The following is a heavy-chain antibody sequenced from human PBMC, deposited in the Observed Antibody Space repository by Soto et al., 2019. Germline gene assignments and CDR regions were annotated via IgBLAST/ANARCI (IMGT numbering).Heavy chain of an antibody. CDR1: GISIICYY. CDR2: IHYSGSA. Sequence: PSETLSLTCTFSGISIICYYWTWVRQSPERGLEWIGYIHYSGSANYNPSLNSRLTMSVDRSKRQFSMKLASVTAADTDVYYCARGVGGSGLNWFDPWGQGTLVTVSS. D-gene: IGHD6-19*01. V-gene: IGHV4-59*12. CDR3: ARGVGGSGLNWFDP. J-gene: IGHJ5*02.